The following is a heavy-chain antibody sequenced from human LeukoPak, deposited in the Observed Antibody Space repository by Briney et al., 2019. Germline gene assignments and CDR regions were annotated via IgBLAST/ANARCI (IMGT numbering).Heavy chain of an antibody. V-gene: IGHV3-23*01. J-gene: IGHJ4*02. D-gene: IGHD3-16*02. CDR2: ISGSGGTT. CDR3: AKPNSGSYPTAYDC. CDR1: GIAFNNFA. Sequence: GGSLRLSCTASGIAFNNFAMNWVRQTPGKGLEWVSAISGSGGTTYYADSVKGRFTISRDNSRNTMILQMNSLRAEDTAAYYCAKPNSGSYPTAYDCWGQGTLVTVSS.